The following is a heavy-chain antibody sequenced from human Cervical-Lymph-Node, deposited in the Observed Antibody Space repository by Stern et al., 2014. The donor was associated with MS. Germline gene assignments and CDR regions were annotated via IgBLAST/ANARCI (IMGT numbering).Heavy chain of an antibody. D-gene: IGHD5-12*01. CDR2: IRSKAMSYAT. CDR1: GFTFSGST. Sequence: EVQLVESGGGLVQPGGSLKLSCAASGFTFSGSTIHWVRQASGKGLVWVGRIRSKAMSYATAYAASVRGRFTISRDDSKNTAYLQLNSLKTEDTAMYYCTRLSYSGYDPDDNWGQGTLVTVAS. V-gene: IGHV3-73*01. J-gene: IGHJ4*02. CDR3: TRLSYSGYDPDDN.